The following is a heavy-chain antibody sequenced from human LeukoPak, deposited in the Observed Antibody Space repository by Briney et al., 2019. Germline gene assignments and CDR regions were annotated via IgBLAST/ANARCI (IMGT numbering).Heavy chain of an antibody. D-gene: IGHD3-3*01. CDR1: GFTFSSYA. CDR2: ISYDGSNK. Sequence: PGGSLRLSCAASGFTFSSYAMHWVRQAPGKGLEWVAVISYDGSNKYYADSVKGRFAISRDNSKNTLYLQMNSLRAEDTAVYYCAREGDDFRAFDYWGQGTLVTVSS. J-gene: IGHJ4*02. CDR3: AREGDDFRAFDY. V-gene: IGHV3-30*09.